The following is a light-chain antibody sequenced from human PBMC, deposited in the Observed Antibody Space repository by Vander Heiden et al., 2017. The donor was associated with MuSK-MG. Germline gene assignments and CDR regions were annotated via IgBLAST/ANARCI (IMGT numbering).Light chain of an antibody. CDR3: QAWDSFVV. CDR2: PEG. CDR1: KLGGKY. V-gene: IGLV3-1*01. J-gene: IGLJ2*01. Sequence: YDLTQPASLSVSPGQTASITCSGAKLGGKYVCWYQQKPGQSPVLVIYPEGKRPSGIPERFSASVSGNTATLTISGTQATDEADYYCQAWDSFVVFGGGTKLTVL.